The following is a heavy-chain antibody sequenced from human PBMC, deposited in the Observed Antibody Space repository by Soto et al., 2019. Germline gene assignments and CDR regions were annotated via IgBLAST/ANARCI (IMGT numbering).Heavy chain of an antibody. Sequence: GGSLRLSCAASGITFSSYAVSWVRQAPGKGLEWVSTISGSGGTTYFADSVKGRFTISRDNSKNTLYLQMNSLGAEDTAVYYCAKDRNPCSGGWYGIDYWGHGTLVTVSS. CDR1: GITFSSYA. CDR3: AKDRNPCSGGWYGIDY. J-gene: IGHJ4*01. V-gene: IGHV3-23*01. CDR2: ISGSGGTT. D-gene: IGHD6-13*01.